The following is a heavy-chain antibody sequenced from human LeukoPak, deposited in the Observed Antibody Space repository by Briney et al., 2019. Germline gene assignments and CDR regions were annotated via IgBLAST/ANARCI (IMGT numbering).Heavy chain of an antibody. Sequence: PGGSLRLSCAASEFTFSDYYMSWIRQAPGSRLEWVSYLSSSGDTIYYADSVKGRFTMSRDKAKNSLYLQMNSLRAEDTAVYYCARAYDNSGYSRDPTDYWGQGTLVTVSS. V-gene: IGHV3-11*01. D-gene: IGHD3-22*01. CDR2: LSSSGDTI. CDR3: ARAYDNSGYSRDPTDY. CDR1: EFTFSDYY. J-gene: IGHJ4*02.